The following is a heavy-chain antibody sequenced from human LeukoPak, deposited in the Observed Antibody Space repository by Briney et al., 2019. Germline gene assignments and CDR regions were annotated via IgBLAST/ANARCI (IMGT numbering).Heavy chain of an antibody. Sequence: PGGSLRLSCAASGFTFSSYAMSWVRQAPDKGLEWVASIRNDGSDKYYEDSVKGRFAISRDNSKNTVHLQMDSLRAEDSAVYYCVKRGSGSYDVDYWGQGTLVTVSS. V-gene: IGHV3-30*02. CDR3: VKRGSGSYDVDY. D-gene: IGHD1-26*01. CDR1: GFTFSSYA. CDR2: IRNDGSDK. J-gene: IGHJ4*02.